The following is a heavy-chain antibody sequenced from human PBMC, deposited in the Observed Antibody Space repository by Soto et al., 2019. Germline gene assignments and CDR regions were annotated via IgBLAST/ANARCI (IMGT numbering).Heavy chain of an antibody. Sequence: EVQLLESGGGLVQPGGSLRLSCAASGFTFSAYAMSWVHQAPGKGLEWVSAISGNSPSTYYADSVQGRFSISTDSSRKTLFLQMNTLRAEDTAVYFCATRIFGVEYWGQGTLVTVSS. CDR2: ISGNSPST. V-gene: IGHV3-23*01. CDR1: GFTFSAYA. D-gene: IGHD3-3*01. J-gene: IGHJ4*02. CDR3: ATRIFGVEY.